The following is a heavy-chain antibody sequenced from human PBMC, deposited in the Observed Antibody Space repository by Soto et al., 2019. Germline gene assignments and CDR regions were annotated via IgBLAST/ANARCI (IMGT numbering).Heavy chain of an antibody. J-gene: IGHJ6*02. V-gene: IGHV3-7*03. CDR2: IKQDGSEK. D-gene: IGHD3-10*01. CDR3: ARDSYYSYYYGMDV. CDR1: GFTFSSYW. Sequence: EVQLVESGGGLVQPGGSLRLSCAASGFTFSSYWMSWVRQAPGKGLEWVANIKQDGSEKYYVDSVKGRFTISRDNVKNSLYLQMNSLRAEDTAVYYCARDSYYSYYYGMDVWGQGTTVTVSS.